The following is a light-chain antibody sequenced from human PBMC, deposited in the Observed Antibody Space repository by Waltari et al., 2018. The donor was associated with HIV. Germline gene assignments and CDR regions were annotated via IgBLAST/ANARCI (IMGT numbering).Light chain of an antibody. J-gene: IGLJ2*01. Sequence: QSVLTQPPSVSGAPGQRVTISCTGSSSHIGAGYDVHWYQQVPGTAPRLLIYDDTNRPSGVPERFSGSRSGTSASLAITGLQVEDEADYYCQSYDDNLEGVFGGGTKVTVL. CDR3: QSYDDNLEGV. CDR1: SSHIGAGYD. V-gene: IGLV1-40*01. CDR2: DDT.